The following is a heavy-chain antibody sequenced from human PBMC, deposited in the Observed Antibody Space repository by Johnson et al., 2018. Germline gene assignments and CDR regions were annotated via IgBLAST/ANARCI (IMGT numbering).Heavy chain of an antibody. CDR2: ISSTDRNE. J-gene: IGHJ3*01. Sequence: QVQLVESGGGAVHPGGSLRLSCATSGFTFRYYAMHWVRQAPGKGLEWVAVISSTDRNEFYTDSVKGRFSISRDDSKNTLYLQMNNLRPEDTAIYYCAKEGSDYWTGLSVCGQGTLVSVSS. CDR1: GFTFRYYA. CDR3: AKEGSDYWTGLSV. D-gene: IGHD3/OR15-3a*01. V-gene: IGHV3-30*18.